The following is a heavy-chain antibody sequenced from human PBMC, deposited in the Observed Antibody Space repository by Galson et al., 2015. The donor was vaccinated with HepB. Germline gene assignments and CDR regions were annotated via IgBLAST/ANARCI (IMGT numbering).Heavy chain of an antibody. Sequence: SLRLSCAASGFVFSNYDMHWVRQAPGKGLEWVSAVSRSGSSTYYADSAKGRFTISRDNSNNTVSLHMSSLRVEDTAFYFCAKDWGQRRLAYFDYWGQGVLVTVST. CDR2: VSRSGSST. CDR3: AKDWGQRRLAYFDY. D-gene: IGHD3-16*01. V-gene: IGHV3-23*01. CDR1: GFVFSNYD. J-gene: IGHJ4*02.